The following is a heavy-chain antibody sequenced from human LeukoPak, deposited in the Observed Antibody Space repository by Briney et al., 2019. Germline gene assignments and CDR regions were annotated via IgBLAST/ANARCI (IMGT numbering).Heavy chain of an antibody. V-gene: IGHV4-59*12. D-gene: IGHD6-6*01. CDR1: GGSISSYY. J-gene: IGHJ5*02. Sequence: SETLSLTCTVSGGSISSYYWSWIRQPPGKGLEWIGYIYYSGSTNYNPSLKSRVTMSVDTSKNQFSLKLSSVTAADTAVYYCARAGASYSSSSNHVFWFDPWGQGTLVTVSS. CDR3: ARAGASYSSSSNHVFWFDP. CDR2: IYYSGST.